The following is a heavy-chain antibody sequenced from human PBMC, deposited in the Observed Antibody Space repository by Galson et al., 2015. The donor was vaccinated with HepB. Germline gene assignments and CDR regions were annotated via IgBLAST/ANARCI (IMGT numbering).Heavy chain of an antibody. Sequence: SLRLSCAASGFTFSRYGMHWARQVPGKGLEWVALTWHDGSNSFYAASVKGRFTIARDNSQNTLYLHMTNLRAEDTALYYCAREAHIAAPASFDYWGQGTLVTVSS. CDR1: GFTFSRYG. D-gene: IGHD6-25*01. CDR2: TWHDGSNS. CDR3: AREAHIAAPASFDY. J-gene: IGHJ4*02. V-gene: IGHV3-33*08.